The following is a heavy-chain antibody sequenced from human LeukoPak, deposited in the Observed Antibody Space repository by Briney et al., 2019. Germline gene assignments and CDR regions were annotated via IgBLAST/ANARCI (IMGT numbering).Heavy chain of an antibody. V-gene: IGHV1-2*02. CDR3: AREYYSGSGKGFGY. Sequence: ASVKVPCRASGYTFTGYYKQWGRQPPGRGREGRVWIHPNSGRTNYTQKFQGRVTMTRDTSISTAYMGVRRLRSDAPAVYYCAREYYSGSGKGFGYWGQGTLVTVSS. D-gene: IGHD3-10*01. J-gene: IGHJ4*02. CDR2: IHPNSGRT. CDR1: GYTFTGYY.